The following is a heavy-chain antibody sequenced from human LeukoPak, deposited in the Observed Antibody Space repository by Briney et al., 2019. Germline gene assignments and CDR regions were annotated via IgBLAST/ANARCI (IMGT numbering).Heavy chain of an antibody. Sequence: PGGSLRLSCAASGFTFSGSAMHWVRQASGKGLEWVGRIRSKANSYATAYAASVKGRFTISRDDSKNTAYLQMNSLKTEDTAVYYCTRQLRIAAAGRGDYYYYMDVWGKGTTVTISS. D-gene: IGHD6-13*01. V-gene: IGHV3-73*01. CDR1: GFTFSGSA. CDR3: TRQLRIAAAGRGDYYYYMDV. J-gene: IGHJ6*03. CDR2: IRSKANSYAT.